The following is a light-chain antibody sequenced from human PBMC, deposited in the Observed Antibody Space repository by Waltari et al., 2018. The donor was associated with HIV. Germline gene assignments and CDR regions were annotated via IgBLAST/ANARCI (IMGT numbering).Light chain of an antibody. CDR2: VNK. CDR1: SSTIGADYD. Sequence: QSMLTQPPSVSGAPGQRVTISCTGSSSTIGADYDVHWYQQIPGTAPKLLISVNKNRPSGGPDRFSASKSGTSASLTISGLQAEDEADYFCQSYDISLSASVVFGGGTRLTVL. CDR3: QSYDISLSASVV. V-gene: IGLV1-40*01. J-gene: IGLJ2*01.